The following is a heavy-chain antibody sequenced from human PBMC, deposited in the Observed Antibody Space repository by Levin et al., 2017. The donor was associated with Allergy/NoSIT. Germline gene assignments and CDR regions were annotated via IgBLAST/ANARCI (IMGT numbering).Heavy chain of an antibody. Sequence: AGGSLRLSCEASGFTFSGSWMSWVRQAPGKGLEWVATIKHDGAAEYYVDSVKGRFTISRDNAKNSLYLQMNSLRAEDTALYYCAGGGNTPFDPWGQGTLVTVSS. CDR1: GFTFSGSW. CDR2: IKHDGAAE. V-gene: IGHV3-7*01. J-gene: IGHJ5*02. CDR3: AGGGNTPFDP. D-gene: IGHD4-23*01.